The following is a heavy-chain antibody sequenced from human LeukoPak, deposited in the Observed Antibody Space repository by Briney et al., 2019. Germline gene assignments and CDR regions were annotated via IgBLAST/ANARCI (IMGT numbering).Heavy chain of an antibody. CDR3: ARERTLTSCYDY. CDR2: INPNSGGT. CDR1: GYTFTGYY. V-gene: IGHV1-2*02. Sequence: ASVKVSCKASGYTFTGYYMHWVRQAPGQGLEWMGWINPNSGGTNYAQKFQGRVTMTRDTSISTAYTELSRLRSDDTAVYCCARERTLTSCYDYWGQGTLVTVSS. J-gene: IGHJ4*02. D-gene: IGHD2-15*01.